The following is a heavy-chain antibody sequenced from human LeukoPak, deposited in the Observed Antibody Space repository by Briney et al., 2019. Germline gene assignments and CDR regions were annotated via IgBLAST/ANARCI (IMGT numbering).Heavy chain of an antibody. Sequence: SETLSLTCAVYGGSFSGYYWSWIRQPPGKGLEWIGEINHSGSTNYNSSLKSRVTISVDTSKNQFSLKLSSVTAADTAVYYCARAITGYYDFWSGYYQKAYYYYYMDVWGKGTTVTVSS. D-gene: IGHD3-3*01. CDR2: INHSGST. CDR3: ARAITGYYDFWSGYYQKAYYYYYMDV. V-gene: IGHV4-34*01. J-gene: IGHJ6*03. CDR1: GGSFSGYY.